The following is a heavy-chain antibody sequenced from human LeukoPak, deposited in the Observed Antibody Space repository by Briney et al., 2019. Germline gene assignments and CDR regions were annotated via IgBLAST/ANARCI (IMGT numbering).Heavy chain of an antibody. CDR2: ISSTGGTT. J-gene: IGHJ4*02. D-gene: IGHD3-3*01. CDR1: GITFSSYG. CDR3: ARDDYFGVLAY. Sequence: GGSLRLSCAASGITFSSYGMSWVRQAPGKGLEWVSSISSTGGTTYYADSVKGRFTISRDNSENTLYLQMNSLRTEDTALYYCARDDYFGVLAYWGQGTLVTVSS. V-gene: IGHV3-23*01.